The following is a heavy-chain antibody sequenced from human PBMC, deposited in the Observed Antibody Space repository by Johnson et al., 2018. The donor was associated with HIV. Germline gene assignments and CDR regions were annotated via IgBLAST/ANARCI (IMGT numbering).Heavy chain of an antibody. CDR2: IGTAGDT. J-gene: IGHJ3*02. D-gene: IGHD6-6*01. V-gene: IGHV3-13*01. CDR3: AREVGSWYSSSSGAFDI. Sequence: VQLVESGGSVIRPGGSLRLSCVGTGFTFSSYDMHWVRQATGKGLEWVSAIGTAGDTYYPGSVKGRFTISRENAKNSLYLQMNSLRAGDTAVYYCAREVGSWYSSSSGAFDIWGQGTMVTVSS. CDR1: GFTFSSYD.